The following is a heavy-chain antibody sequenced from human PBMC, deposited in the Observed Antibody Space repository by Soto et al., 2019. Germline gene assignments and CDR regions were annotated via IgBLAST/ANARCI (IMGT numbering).Heavy chain of an antibody. J-gene: IGHJ3*02. Sequence: LCLPCAVSGGSISSGGYSWSWIRQPPGKGLEWIGYIYHSGSTYYNPSLKSRVTISVDRSKNQFSLKLSSVTAADTAVYYCARAAEYSSSTIAFDIWGQGTTVTVSS. CDR1: GGSISSGGYS. V-gene: IGHV4-30-2*01. CDR2: IYHSGST. CDR3: ARAAEYSSSTIAFDI. D-gene: IGHD6-6*01.